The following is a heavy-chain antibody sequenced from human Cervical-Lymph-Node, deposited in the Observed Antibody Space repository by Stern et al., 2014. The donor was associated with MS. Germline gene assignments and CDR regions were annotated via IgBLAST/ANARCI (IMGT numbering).Heavy chain of an antibody. D-gene: IGHD2-2*01. V-gene: IGHV3-11*01. CDR2: ISSRGTII. CDR1: GFTFSDLY. J-gene: IGHJ6*02. CDR3: ARHQEYQLVGGNFSYGMDV. Sequence: QVQLVQSGGGLVKPGGSLRLSCAASGFTFSDLYMSWIRQAPGKGLEHVSFISSRGTIIFYADAVKGRFTVSRDNTKNSLFLQMNSLRAEDTAVYYCARHQEYQLVGGNFSYGMDVWGQGTTVTVS.